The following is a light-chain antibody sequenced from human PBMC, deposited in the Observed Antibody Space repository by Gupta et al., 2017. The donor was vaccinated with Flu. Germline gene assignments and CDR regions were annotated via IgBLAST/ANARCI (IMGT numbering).Light chain of an antibody. Sequence: IVLTQSPGTLSLSPGERATLSCRASQSVSSSYLAWYQQKPGQAPRLRSYGASSRATGMPDRFSGSGSGTDFTLTISRLEPEDVAVYYCQQDGSAPLTFGQGTKVEIK. CDR1: QSVSSSY. CDR3: QQDGSAPLT. CDR2: GAS. J-gene: IGKJ1*01. V-gene: IGKV3-20*01.